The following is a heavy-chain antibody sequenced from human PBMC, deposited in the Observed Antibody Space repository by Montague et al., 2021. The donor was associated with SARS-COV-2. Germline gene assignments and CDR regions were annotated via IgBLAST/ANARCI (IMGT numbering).Heavy chain of an antibody. CDR1: GGSISSSSYY. J-gene: IGHJ4*02. D-gene: IGHD3-22*01. V-gene: IGHV4-39*01. Sequence: SETLSLTCTVSGGSISSSSYYWGWIPPPPGMGLVWIGSNYYSGSTYYNPSIQSRVTISVAKSKIQFYLKLSSVTDADTAVYSCARHGKTRIAMIVVVIGYFDDWGQGTLVTVSS. CDR3: ARHGKTRIAMIVVVIGYFDD. CDR2: NYYSGST.